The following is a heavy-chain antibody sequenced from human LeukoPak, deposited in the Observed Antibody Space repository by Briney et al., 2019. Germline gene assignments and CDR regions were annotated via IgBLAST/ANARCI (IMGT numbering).Heavy chain of an antibody. CDR1: GYTFTSHY. D-gene: IGHD3-10*01. Sequence: PGASVKVSCKASGYTFTSHYMHWVRQAPGQGLEWMGIINPSGGSTSYAQKFQGRVTMTRDTSTSTVYMELSSLRSEDTAVYYRARSRITMVRGVIRGSYFDYWGQGTLVTVSS. CDR2: INPSGGST. V-gene: IGHV1-46*01. J-gene: IGHJ4*02. CDR3: ARSRITMVRGVIRGSYFDY.